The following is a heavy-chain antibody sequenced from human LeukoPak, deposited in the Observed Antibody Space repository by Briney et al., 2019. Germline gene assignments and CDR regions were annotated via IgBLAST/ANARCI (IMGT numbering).Heavy chain of an antibody. CDR2: ISSGGTTI. J-gene: IGHJ5*02. Sequence: GGSLRLSCAASGFTFSDYYMTWIRQAPGKGLERISYISSGGTTIYYADSVRGQFTISRDNAKNSLYLQMNSLRAEDTAVYYCARVQKGIAAAGTGGGWFEPWGQGTLVTVSA. V-gene: IGHV3-11*01. CDR1: GFTFSDYY. CDR3: ARVQKGIAAAGTGGGWFEP. D-gene: IGHD6-13*01.